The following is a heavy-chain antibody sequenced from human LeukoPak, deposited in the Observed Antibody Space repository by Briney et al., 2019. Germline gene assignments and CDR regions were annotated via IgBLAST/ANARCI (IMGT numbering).Heavy chain of an antibody. Sequence: ASVKVSCKASGGSLRRYVFAWVRQAPGQGLEWMGGIMPVLDTGSYAQGFQGRVTITADRSTSTAYMELRSLRPEDTAFYYCAARDNGNDLLSYHGMDVWGNGTTVTVSS. V-gene: IGHV1-69*06. CDR3: AARDNGNDLLSYHGMDV. J-gene: IGHJ6*04. D-gene: IGHD1-1*01. CDR1: GGSLRRYV. CDR2: IMPVLDTG.